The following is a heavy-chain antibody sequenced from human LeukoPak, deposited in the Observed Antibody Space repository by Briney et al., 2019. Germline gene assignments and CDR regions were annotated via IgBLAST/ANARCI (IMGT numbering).Heavy chain of an antibody. D-gene: IGHD6-6*01. CDR3: ARDLIQYSSSSYYYYMDV. CDR1: GGTFSSYA. CDR2: IIPIFGTA. Sequence: GSSVKVSCKASGGTFSSYAISWVRQAPGQGLEWVGGIIPIFGTANYAQKFQGRVTITTDESTSTAYMELSSLRSEDTAVYYCARDLIQYSSSSYYYYMDVWGKGTTVTVSS. J-gene: IGHJ6*03. V-gene: IGHV1-69*05.